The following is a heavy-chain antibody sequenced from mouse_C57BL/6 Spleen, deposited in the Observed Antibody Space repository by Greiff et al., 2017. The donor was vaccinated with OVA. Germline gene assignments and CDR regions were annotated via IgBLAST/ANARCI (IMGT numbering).Heavy chain of an antibody. CDR2: IYPGSGST. CDR1: GYTFTSYW. V-gene: IGHV1-55*01. CDR3: ARAPNWDDYFDY. D-gene: IGHD4-1*01. Sequence: VQLQQPGAELVKPGASVKMSCKASGYTFTSYWITWVKQRPGQGLEWIGDIYPGSGSTNYNEKFKSKATLTVDTSSSTAYMQLSSLTSEDSAVYYCARAPNWDDYFDYWGQGTTLTVSS. J-gene: IGHJ2*01.